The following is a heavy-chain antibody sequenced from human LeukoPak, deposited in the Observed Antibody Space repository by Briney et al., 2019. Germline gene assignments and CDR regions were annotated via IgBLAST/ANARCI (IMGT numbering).Heavy chain of an antibody. V-gene: IGHV3-23*01. J-gene: IGHJ4*01. D-gene: IGHD2-8*01. CDR2: IHSAGRST. CDR3: ARVPTSGIYYYFDY. Sequence: GGSLRLSCAASGFTFSSYAMAWVRQALGKGLEWVSAIHSAGRSTYYPDSLKGRVTISRDNSKNTLYLQMKSLSPEDRAVYYCARVPTSGIYYYFDYWGKEPWSPFPQ. CDR1: GFTFSSYA.